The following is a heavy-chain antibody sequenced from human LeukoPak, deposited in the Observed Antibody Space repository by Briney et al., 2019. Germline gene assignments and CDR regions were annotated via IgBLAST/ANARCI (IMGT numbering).Heavy chain of an antibody. CDR3: ARDGITMVRGVIITYGMDV. Sequence: PGGSLRLSCAASGFTFSSYSMNWVRQAPGKGLEWVSYISSSSSTIYYADSVKGRFTISRDNAKNSLYLQMNSLRAEDTAVYYCARDGITMVRGVIITYGMDVWGQGTTVTVSS. D-gene: IGHD3-10*01. V-gene: IGHV3-48*04. J-gene: IGHJ6*02. CDR1: GFTFSSYS. CDR2: ISSSSSTI.